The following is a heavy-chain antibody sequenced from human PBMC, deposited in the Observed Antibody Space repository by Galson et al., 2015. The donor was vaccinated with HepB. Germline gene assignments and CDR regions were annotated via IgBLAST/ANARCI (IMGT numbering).Heavy chain of an antibody. CDR3: AKVRRGNGSGGSCYVDF. Sequence: SLRLSCAASGFTFSSYAMSWVRQAPGKGLEWVSAISGSGGSTYYADSVKGRFTISRDNSKNTLYLQMNSLRAEDTAVYYCAKVRRGNGSGGSCYVDFWGQGTLVTVSS. CDR1: GFTFSSYA. V-gene: IGHV3-23*01. CDR2: ISGSGGST. D-gene: IGHD2-15*01. J-gene: IGHJ4*02.